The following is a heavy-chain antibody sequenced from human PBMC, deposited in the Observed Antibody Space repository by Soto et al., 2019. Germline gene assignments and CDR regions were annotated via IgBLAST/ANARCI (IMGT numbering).Heavy chain of an antibody. D-gene: IGHD1-1*01. CDR1: AGTFSSYA. CDR3: ARGAVRETRPNYYYYGMDV. J-gene: IGHJ6*02. Sequence: GASVKVSCKASAGTFSSYAISWVRQAPGQGLEWMGGIIPIFGTANYAQKFQGRVTITADKSTSTAYIEMSSLRSEDTAVYYCARGAVRETRPNYYYYGMDVWGQGTTVTVSS. V-gene: IGHV1-69*06. CDR2: IIPIFGTA.